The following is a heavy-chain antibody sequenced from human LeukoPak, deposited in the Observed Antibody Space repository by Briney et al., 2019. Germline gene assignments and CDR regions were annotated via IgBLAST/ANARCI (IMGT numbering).Heavy chain of an antibody. V-gene: IGHV3-23*01. CDR1: GFTFSSYT. D-gene: IGHD4-17*01. J-gene: IGHJ4*02. Sequence: GGSLRLSCAASGFTFSSYTMSWVRQAPGKGLEWVSAISGSGGSTYYADSVKGRFTISRDNSKNTLYLQMNSLRAEDTAVYYCAKGFDYAVWYYFDYRGQGTLVTVSS. CDR3: AKGFDYAVWYYFDY. CDR2: ISGSGGST.